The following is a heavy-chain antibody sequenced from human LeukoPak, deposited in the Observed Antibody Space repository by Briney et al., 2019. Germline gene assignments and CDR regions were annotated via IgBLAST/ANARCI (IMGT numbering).Heavy chain of an antibody. J-gene: IGHJ6*02. CDR3: ARGDCSGPRNYGMDV. D-gene: IGHD2-15*01. CDR1: GFTFSSYS. Sequence: PGGSLRLSCAASGFTFSSYSMNWVRQAPGKGLEWVSSISSSSNYIYYADSVKGRFTISRDNAKNSLYLQMNSLRAEDTAVYYCARGDCSGPRNYGMDVWGQGTTVSVSS. V-gene: IGHV3-21*01. CDR2: ISSSSNYI.